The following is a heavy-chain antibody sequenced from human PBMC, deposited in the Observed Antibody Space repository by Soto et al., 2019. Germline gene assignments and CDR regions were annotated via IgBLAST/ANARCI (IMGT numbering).Heavy chain of an antibody. CDR3: ARDRGGGDENYYYYYYMDV. Sequence: GASVKVSCKASGYTFTSYYMHWVRQAPGQGLEWMGIINPSGGSTSYAQKFQGRVTMTRDTSTSTVYMELSSLRSEDTAVYYCARDRGGGDENYYYYYYMDVWGKGTTVTVSS. V-gene: IGHV1-46*03. D-gene: IGHD2-21*02. CDR2: INPSGGST. CDR1: GYTFTSYY. J-gene: IGHJ6*03.